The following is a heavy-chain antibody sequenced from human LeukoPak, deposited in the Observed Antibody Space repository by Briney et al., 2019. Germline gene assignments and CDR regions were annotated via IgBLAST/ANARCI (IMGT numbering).Heavy chain of an antibody. D-gene: IGHD2-15*01. J-gene: IGHJ4*02. CDR2: ISGSGGST. CDR1: GFTFSSYA. Sequence: GGSLRLSCAASGFTFSSYAMSWVRQAPGKGLEWVSAISGSGGSTYYADSVKGRFTIPRDNSKNTLYLQMNSLRAEDTAVYYCANILGYCSGGSCYSANFDYWGQGTLVTVSS. CDR3: ANILGYCSGGSCYSANFDY. V-gene: IGHV3-23*01.